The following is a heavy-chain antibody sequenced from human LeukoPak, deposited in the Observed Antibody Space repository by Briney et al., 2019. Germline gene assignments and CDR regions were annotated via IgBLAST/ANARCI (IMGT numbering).Heavy chain of an antibody. J-gene: IGHJ4*02. D-gene: IGHD3-22*01. CDR3: ARRGSYYDSSGYYQDDY. CDR1: GYTFTSYG. V-gene: IGHV1-18*01. CDR2: ISAYNGNT. Sequence: ASVKVSCKASGYTFTSYGISWVRQAPGQGLEWMGWISAYNGNTNYAQKLQGRVTMTTDTSTSTAYMELRSLRSDDTAVYYCARRGSYYDSSGYYQDDYWGRGTLVTVSS.